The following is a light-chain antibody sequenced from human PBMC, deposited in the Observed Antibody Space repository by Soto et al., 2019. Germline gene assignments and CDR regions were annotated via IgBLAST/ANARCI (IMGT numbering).Light chain of an antibody. Sequence: DIQVTQSPSSLSASLGDRVIITCLASRDISNYLAWYQQKPGKAPNLLIFDASSLQSGVPSRFSGGGSGTEFTLTISSLQPDDFATYFCQQDHTYSITFGQGTRLEI. J-gene: IGKJ5*01. V-gene: IGKV1-5*01. CDR1: RDISNY. CDR3: QQDHTYSIT. CDR2: DAS.